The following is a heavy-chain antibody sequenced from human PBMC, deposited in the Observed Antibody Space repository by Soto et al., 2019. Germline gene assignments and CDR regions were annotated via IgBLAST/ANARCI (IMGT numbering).Heavy chain of an antibody. CDR3: AREGRMSVAGNGYYYYGMDV. J-gene: IGHJ6*02. Sequence: PGGSLRLSCAASGFSFSDYYMGWVRQAPGKGLEWVGRIRNKANSYTTEYAASVKDRFTISRDDSENSVYLQVNSLKIEDTAVYYCAREGRMSVAGNGYYYYGMDVWGQGTTVTVSS. CDR1: GFSFSDYY. CDR2: IRNKANSYTT. V-gene: IGHV3-72*01. D-gene: IGHD6-19*01.